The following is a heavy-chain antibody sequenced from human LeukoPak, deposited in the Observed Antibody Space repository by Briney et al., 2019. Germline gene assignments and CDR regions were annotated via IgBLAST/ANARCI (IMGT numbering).Heavy chain of an antibody. V-gene: IGHV4-38-2*01. D-gene: IGHD6-13*01. CDR1: GFTFSSYA. J-gene: IGHJ5*02. Sequence: GSLRLSCAASGFTFSSYAMSWVRQAPGKGLEWIGNINYSRNPYYNPSLKSRVTISVDTSKNQFSLKLSSVTAADTAVYYCARAGVIAAALLWFDPWGQGTLVTVSS. CDR2: INYSRNP. CDR3: ARAGVIAAALLWFDP.